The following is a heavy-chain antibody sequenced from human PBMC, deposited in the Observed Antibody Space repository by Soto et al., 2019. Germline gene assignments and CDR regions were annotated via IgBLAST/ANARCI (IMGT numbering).Heavy chain of an antibody. CDR1: GFTFSSYA. V-gene: IGHV3-23*01. CDR2: ISGSAGST. Sequence: PGGSLRLSCAASGFTFSSYAMSWVRQAPGKGLEWVSAISGSAGSTHYADSVKGRFTISRDNSKSTLYLQMDSLRAEDTAVYYCAKDTESWKPGVCFDPWGQGTLVTAPQ. D-gene: IGHD1-1*01. CDR3: AKDTESWKPGVCFDP. J-gene: IGHJ5*02.